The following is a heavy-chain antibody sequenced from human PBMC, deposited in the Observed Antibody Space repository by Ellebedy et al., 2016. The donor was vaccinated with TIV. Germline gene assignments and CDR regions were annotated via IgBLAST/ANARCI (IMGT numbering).Heavy chain of an antibody. CDR2: IGTTGNTV. J-gene: IGHJ6*02. D-gene: IGHD3-16*01. V-gene: IGHV3-48*02. Sequence: PGGSLRLSCAASGLTFSSHSMNWVRKAPGKGLGWVSCIGTTGNTVYYADSVKGRFTISRDNAMNSLYLEMNSLRDEDTAVYYCASVRGTYAYGMDVWGQGTTVTVSS. CDR1: GLTFSSHS. CDR3: ASVRGTYAYGMDV.